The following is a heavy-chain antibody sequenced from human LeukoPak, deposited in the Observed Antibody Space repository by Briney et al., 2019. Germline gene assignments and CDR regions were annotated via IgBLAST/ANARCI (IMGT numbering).Heavy chain of an antibody. CDR1: GFTFSTYW. V-gene: IGHV3-7*03. J-gene: IGHJ6*02. D-gene: IGHD2-21*01. CDR3: ARIGYSHGLDV. CDR2: INQDGSEK. Sequence: GGSLRLSCAASGFTFSTYWMNWVRQAPGKGLGWVAKINQDGSEKYCVESVKGRFTISRDNAKNSLYLQMNSVRAEDTAVYYCARIGYSHGLDVWGQGTTVIVSS.